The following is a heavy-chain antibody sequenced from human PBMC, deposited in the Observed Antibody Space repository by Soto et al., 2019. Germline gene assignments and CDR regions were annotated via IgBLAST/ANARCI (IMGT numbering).Heavy chain of an antibody. D-gene: IGHD2-15*01. V-gene: IGHV3-15*07. Sequence: EVQLVESGGGLVKPGGSLRLSCAASGFTFSNAWMNWVRQAPGKGLEWVGRIKSKTDGGTTDYAAPVKGRFTISRDDSKNTLYQQKNSLKTEDTAVYYCTTDYCSGGSCYRTDYYYYYGMDVWGQGTTVTVSS. CDR3: TTDYCSGGSCYRTDYYYYYGMDV. CDR2: IKSKTDGGTT. CDR1: GFTFSNAW. J-gene: IGHJ6*02.